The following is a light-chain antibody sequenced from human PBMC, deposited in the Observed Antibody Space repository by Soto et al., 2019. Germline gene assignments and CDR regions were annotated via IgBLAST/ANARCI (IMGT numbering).Light chain of an antibody. Sequence: AIPMTQSPSSLSAPVGDRVTITCRASQVIRNDLGWYQQKPGKAPKLLIYAASSLQSGVPSRFSGSGSGTDFTLTISSLQPEDFATYYCLQDYNYPYTFGQGTKLEIK. CDR3: LQDYNYPYT. J-gene: IGKJ2*01. CDR2: AAS. V-gene: IGKV1-6*01. CDR1: QVIRND.